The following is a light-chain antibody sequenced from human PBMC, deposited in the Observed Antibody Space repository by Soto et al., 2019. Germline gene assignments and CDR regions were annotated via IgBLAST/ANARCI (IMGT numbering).Light chain of an antibody. Sequence: AIRMTQSPSSLSASTGDRVTITCRASQGISSYLAWYQQKPGKAPKLLIYAASTLQSGVPSRFSGSGSGTDFTLTISCLQSEDFAEYHCQQYNNWPQTFGQGTKVDIK. V-gene: IGKV1-8*01. J-gene: IGKJ1*01. CDR1: QGISSY. CDR3: QQYNNWPQT. CDR2: AAS.